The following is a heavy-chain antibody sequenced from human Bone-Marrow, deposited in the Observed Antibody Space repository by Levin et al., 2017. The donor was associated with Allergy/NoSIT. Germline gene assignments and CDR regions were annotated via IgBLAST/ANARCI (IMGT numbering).Heavy chain of an antibody. J-gene: IGHJ4*02. Sequence: GASVKVSCKASGYSFSSFDVNWVRQAPGQGLEWMGRINPNSGNTVYAQKFQGRVTMTRNTSTNTAYMELISLRSEDTAVYYCARRESNSMFYWGQGTLVTVSS. CDR3: ARRESNSMFY. D-gene: IGHD1-1*01. V-gene: IGHV1-8*01. CDR2: INPNSGNT. CDR1: GYSFSSFD.